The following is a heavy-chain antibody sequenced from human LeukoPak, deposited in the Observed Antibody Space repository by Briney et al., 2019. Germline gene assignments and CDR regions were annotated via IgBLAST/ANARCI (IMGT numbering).Heavy chain of an antibody. J-gene: IGHJ6*02. CDR2: IYTIRTT. CDR3: ASSGPYSSSWYNFYYGMDV. Sequence: SATLSPTCAVAGASISSGSYYWSWIRPPAGKGLEWIGSIYTIRTTNYNPSLNSLVTISVDTSKNQFSLKLISVTAADTAVYYCASSGPYSSSWYNFYYGMDVWGQGTTVTVSS. D-gene: IGHD6-13*01. V-gene: IGHV4-61*02. CDR1: GASISSGSYY.